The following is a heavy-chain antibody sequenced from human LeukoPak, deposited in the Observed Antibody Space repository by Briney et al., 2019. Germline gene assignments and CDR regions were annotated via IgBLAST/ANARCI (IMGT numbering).Heavy chain of an antibody. V-gene: IGHV4-59*10. J-gene: IGHJ4*02. Sequence: PSETLSLTCAVSGASISTCHWTWIRQSAGKGLEWIGRIFSSGSTDLNPSLKSRVALSLDTSQNQLSLRLTSMTAADTAIYYCAKKDGDFWGQGILVTVSS. CDR2: IFSSGST. CDR3: AKKDGDF. CDR1: GASISTCH. D-gene: IGHD2-15*01.